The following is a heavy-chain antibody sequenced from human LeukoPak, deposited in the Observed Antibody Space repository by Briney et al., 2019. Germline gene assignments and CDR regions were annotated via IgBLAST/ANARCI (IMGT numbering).Heavy chain of an antibody. CDR1: GFTFSSYA. J-gene: IGHJ4*02. V-gene: IGHV4-30-4*08. Sequence: LRLSCAASGFTFSSYAMNWVRQPPGRGLEWIGYIYSSGSTYYNPSLKSRVTISVDTSKNQFSLKLSSVTAADTAVYYCARENGYGVSEYWGQGTLVTVSS. D-gene: IGHD4-17*01. CDR3: ARENGYGVSEY. CDR2: IYSSGST.